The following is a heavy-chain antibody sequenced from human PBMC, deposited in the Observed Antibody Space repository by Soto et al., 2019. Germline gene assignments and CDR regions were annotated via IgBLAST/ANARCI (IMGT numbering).Heavy chain of an antibody. CDR3: ARVGHITNYGMAV. D-gene: IGHD1-26*01. CDR2: IIPFFGTS. V-gene: IGHV1-69*01. CDR1: AGTFSSYP. Sequence: QVQLVQSGAEVKKPGSSVKLSCEASAGTFSSYPINWVRQAPGQGLEWMGGIIPFFGTSNYAQKFQGRVTITADDSTSTAYMELRSLRSEDTAVYYCARVGHITNYGMAVWGQGTTVTVSS. J-gene: IGHJ6*02.